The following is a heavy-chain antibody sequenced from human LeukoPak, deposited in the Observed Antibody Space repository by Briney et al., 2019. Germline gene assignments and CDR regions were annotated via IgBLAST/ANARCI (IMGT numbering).Heavy chain of an antibody. J-gene: IGHJ4*02. D-gene: IGHD3-22*01. V-gene: IGHV4-59*01. CDR1: GVSISSYY. CDR2: IYYSGST. CDR3: ARGHDSSGYIRYYFDY. Sequence: SETLSLTCTVSGVSISSYYWSWIRQPPGKGLEWIGYIYYSGSTNYNPSLKSRVTISVDTSKNQFSLKLSSVTAADTAVYYCARGHDSSGYIRYYFDYWGQGTLVTVSS.